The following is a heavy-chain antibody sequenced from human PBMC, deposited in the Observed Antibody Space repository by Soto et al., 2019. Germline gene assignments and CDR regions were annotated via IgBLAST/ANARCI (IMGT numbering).Heavy chain of an antibody. V-gene: IGHV1-3*01. CDR1: GYTFTSYA. CDR2: INAGNGNT. J-gene: IGHJ6*02. CDR3: ARVRVLTGYSYGFDYYYGMDV. Sequence: GASVKVSCKASGYTFTSYAMHWVRQAPGQRLEWMGWINAGNGNTKYSQKFQGRVTITRDTSASTAYMELSSLRSEDTAVYYCARVRVLTGYSYGFDYYYGMDVWGQGTTVTVSS. D-gene: IGHD5-18*01.